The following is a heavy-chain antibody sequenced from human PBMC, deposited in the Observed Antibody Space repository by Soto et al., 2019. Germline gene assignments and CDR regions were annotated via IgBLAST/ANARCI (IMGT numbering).Heavy chain of an antibody. CDR2: IWYDGSNK. D-gene: IGHD6-19*01. Sequence: GGSLRLSCAASGFTFSSYGMHWVRQAPGKGLEWVAVIWYDGSNKYYADSVKGRFTISRDNSKNTLYLQMNSLRAEDTAVYYCARGTSSRGSSGRYHNWFDPWGQGTLVTVSS. CDR1: GFTFSSYG. J-gene: IGHJ5*02. CDR3: ARGTSSRGSSGRYHNWFDP. V-gene: IGHV3-33*01.